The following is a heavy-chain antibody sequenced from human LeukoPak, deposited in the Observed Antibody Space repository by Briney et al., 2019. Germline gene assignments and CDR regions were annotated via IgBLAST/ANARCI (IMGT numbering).Heavy chain of an antibody. J-gene: IGHJ4*02. Sequence: PGGSRKLSCAASGFTFSGSAMHWVRQASGKGLEWVGRIRSKANSYATAYAASVKGRFTISRDDSKNTAYLQMNSLKTEDTAVYYCTRASYGDYVPHYFDYWGQGTLVTVSS. CDR2: IRSKANSYAT. CDR3: TRASYGDYVPHYFDY. V-gene: IGHV3-73*01. D-gene: IGHD4-17*01. CDR1: GFTFSGSA.